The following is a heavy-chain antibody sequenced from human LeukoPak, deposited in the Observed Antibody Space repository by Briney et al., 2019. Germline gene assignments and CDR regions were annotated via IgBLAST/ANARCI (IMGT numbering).Heavy chain of an antibody. CDR2: ISSSSSYI. Sequence: GGSLRLSCAASGFTFSSYSMNWVRQAPGKGLEWVSSISSSSSYIYYADSVKGRFTISRDNAKNSLYLQMNSLRAEDTAVYYCARDQQQQLANWFDPWGQGTLVTVSS. CDR3: ARDQQQQLANWFDP. D-gene: IGHD6-13*01. J-gene: IGHJ5*02. CDR1: GFTFSSYS. V-gene: IGHV3-21*01.